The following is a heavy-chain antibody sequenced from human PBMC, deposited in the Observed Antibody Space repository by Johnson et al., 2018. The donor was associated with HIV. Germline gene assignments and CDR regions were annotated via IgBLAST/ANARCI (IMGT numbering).Heavy chain of an antibody. D-gene: IGHD5-18*01. CDR2: INWNGGRT. J-gene: IGHJ3*02. V-gene: IGHV3-20*04. CDR3: ASKVGIQLWSSDAFDI. CDR1: GFTFDDHG. Sequence: VQLVESGGGVVRPGGSLRLSCAASGFTFDDHGMSWVRQAPGKGLEWVSGINWNGGRTGYADSVKGRFTISRDNAKNSLYLQMNSLRAEDTALYYCASKVGIQLWSSDAFDIWGQGTMVTVSS.